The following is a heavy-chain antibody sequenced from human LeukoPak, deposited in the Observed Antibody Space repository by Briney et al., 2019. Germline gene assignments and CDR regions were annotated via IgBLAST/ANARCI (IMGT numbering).Heavy chain of an antibody. D-gene: IGHD4-17*01. Sequence: GGSLRLSCAASGFTLSSDAMTWVRQAPGKGLEWVSFLSAGGGSTYYADSVKGRFTISRDDSKNTLFLHMNSLGAEDTALYYCARETSDYLYSLDYWGQGTLVTVSS. CDR1: GFTLSSDA. CDR2: LSAGGGST. V-gene: IGHV3-23*01. J-gene: IGHJ4*02. CDR3: ARETSDYLYSLDY.